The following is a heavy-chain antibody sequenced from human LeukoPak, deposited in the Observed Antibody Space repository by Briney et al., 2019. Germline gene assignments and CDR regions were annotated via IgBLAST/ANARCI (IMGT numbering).Heavy chain of an antibody. J-gene: IGHJ4*02. Sequence: GGSLRLSCAASGFTFSSYGMHWVRQAPGKGLEWVAVISYDGSNKYYADSVKGRFTISRDSSKNTLYLQMNSLRAEDTAVYYCARGYGAFDYWGQGTLVTVSS. CDR3: ARGYGAFDY. V-gene: IGHV3-30*03. CDR2: ISYDGSNK. D-gene: IGHD4/OR15-4a*01. CDR1: GFTFSSYG.